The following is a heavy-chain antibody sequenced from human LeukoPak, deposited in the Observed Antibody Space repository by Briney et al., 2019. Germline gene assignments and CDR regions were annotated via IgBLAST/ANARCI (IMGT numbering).Heavy chain of an antibody. CDR2: ISGSGDST. D-gene: IGHD5-18*01. Sequence: GGSLRLSCAASGFTFSSYGMSWVRQAPGKGLEWVSGISGSGDSTNYEDFVTGRFTISRDNSKNTLYLQMNSLRVEDTAVYYCARDQEAQLWLRGGYFGYWGQGTLVTVSS. V-gene: IGHV3-23*01. J-gene: IGHJ4*02. CDR1: GFTFSSYG. CDR3: ARDQEAQLWLRGGYFGY.